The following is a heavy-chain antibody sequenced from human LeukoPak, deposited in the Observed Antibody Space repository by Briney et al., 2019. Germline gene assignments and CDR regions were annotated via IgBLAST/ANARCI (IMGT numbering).Heavy chain of an antibody. J-gene: IGHJ4*02. CDR1: GFTFSSYS. CDR3: AREEWELPGD. V-gene: IGHV3-21*01. Sequence: GGALRLSCAASGFTFSSYSMNWVRQAPGKGLEWVSSISSSSSYIYYADSVKGRFTISRDNAKNSLYLQMNSLRDEDTAVYYCAREEWELPGDWGQGTLVAVSS. D-gene: IGHD1-26*01. CDR2: ISSSSSYI.